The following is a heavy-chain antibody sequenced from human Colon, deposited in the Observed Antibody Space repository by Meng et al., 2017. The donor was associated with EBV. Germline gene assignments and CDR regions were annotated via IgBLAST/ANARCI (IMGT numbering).Heavy chain of an antibody. Sequence: VQLQESGPGLVKPSETLPLTCTVSGDSVATGRYYWSWIRQPPGKGLEWIAYIYYIGGTNYNPSLKSRLTISLDTSKNQFSLSLRSVTAADTAVYYCARVSGRSFDPWGQGTLVTVSS. CDR3: ARVSGRSFDP. CDR2: IYYIGGT. V-gene: IGHV4-61*01. CDR1: GDSVATGRYY. D-gene: IGHD3-10*01. J-gene: IGHJ5*02.